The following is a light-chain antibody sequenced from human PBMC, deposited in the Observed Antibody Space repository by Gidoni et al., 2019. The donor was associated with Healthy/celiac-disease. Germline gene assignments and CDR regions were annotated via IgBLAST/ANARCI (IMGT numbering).Light chain of an antibody. J-gene: IGKJ4*01. CDR1: QGISSY. Sequence: VCITCRASQGISSYLAWYQQKPGKAPKLLIYAASTLQSGVPSRFSGSGSGTEFTLTISSLQPEDFATYYCQQLNSYPPTFXGXTKVEIK. V-gene: IGKV1-9*01. CDR3: QQLNSYPPT. CDR2: AAS.